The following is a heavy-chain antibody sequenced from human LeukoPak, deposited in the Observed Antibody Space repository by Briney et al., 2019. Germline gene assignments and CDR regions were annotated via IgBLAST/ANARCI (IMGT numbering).Heavy chain of an antibody. V-gene: IGHV4-31*03. CDR1: GGSISSGGYY. D-gene: IGHD5-24*01. CDR3: ARVGRWLQLFDY. Sequence: PSETLSLTCTVSGGSISSGGYYWSWIRQHPGKGLEWIGYIYYSGSTYYNPSLKSRVTISVDTSKNQFSLKLSSVTAADTAVYYCARVGRWLQLFDYRGQGTLVTVSS. CDR2: IYYSGST. J-gene: IGHJ4*02.